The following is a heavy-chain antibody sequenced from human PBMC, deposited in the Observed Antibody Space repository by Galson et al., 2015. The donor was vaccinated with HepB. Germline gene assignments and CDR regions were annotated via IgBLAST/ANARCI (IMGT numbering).Heavy chain of an antibody. J-gene: IGHJ3*02. CDR3: ASLLSWHSPRHAFDI. Sequence: QSGAEVKKPGESLKISCKGSGYSFTSYWIGWVRQMPGKGLEWMGIIYPGDSDTRYSPSFQGQVTISADKSISTAYLQWSSLKASDTAMYYSASLLSWHSPRHAFDIWGQGTMVTVSS. D-gene: IGHD6-13*01. CDR2: IYPGDSDT. CDR1: GYSFTSYW. V-gene: IGHV5-51*01.